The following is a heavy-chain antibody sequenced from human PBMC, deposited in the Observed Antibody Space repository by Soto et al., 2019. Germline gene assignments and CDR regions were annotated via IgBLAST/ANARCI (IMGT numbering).Heavy chain of an antibody. Sequence: PGESLKISCKGSEYIVTNYWSSLVRQMPGKGLEWMGRIDLSDSYTNYSPSFQGHVTISAEKSISTAYLQWRRLKASDNAMYYCAGTVATNYHYSGMAVWGQGTTVTVYS. J-gene: IGHJ6*02. CDR2: IDLSDSYT. V-gene: IGHV5-10-1*01. D-gene: IGHD5-12*01. CDR3: AGTVATNYHYSGMAV. CDR1: EYIVTNYW.